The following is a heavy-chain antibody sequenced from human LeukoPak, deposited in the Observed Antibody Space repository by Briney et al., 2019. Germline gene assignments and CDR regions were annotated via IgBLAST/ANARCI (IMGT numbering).Heavy chain of an antibody. J-gene: IGHJ4*02. V-gene: IGHV3-53*01. CDR1: GFTVSSNY. D-gene: IGHD5-18*01. CDR2: IYSGGST. Sequence: GGSLRLSCAASGFTVSSNYMSWVRQAPGKGLEWVSVIYSGGSTYYADSVKGRFTISRDNSKNTLYLQMNSLRAEDTAVYYCARDVQIDYGYYLDYWGQGTLVTVSS. CDR3: ARDVQIDYGYYLDY.